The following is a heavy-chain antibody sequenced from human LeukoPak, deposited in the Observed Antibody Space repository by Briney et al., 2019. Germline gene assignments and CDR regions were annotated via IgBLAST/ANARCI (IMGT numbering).Heavy chain of an antibody. CDR1: GASLSSRTSY. CDR3: ARHVSSVGVADVITMIDS. CDR2: IYSSGNT. J-gene: IGHJ4*02. Sequence: PSETLSLTCSVSGASLSSRTSYWGWIRQPPGKGLEWIGTIYSSGNTYYNPSLKSRVTISGDTSKNQLSLRVNSVTAADTAVYYCARHVSSVGVADVITMIDSWGQGILVTVSS. D-gene: IGHD2-15*01. V-gene: IGHV4-39*01.